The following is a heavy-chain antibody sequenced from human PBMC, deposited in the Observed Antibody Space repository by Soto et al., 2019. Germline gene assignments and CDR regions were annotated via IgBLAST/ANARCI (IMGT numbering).Heavy chain of an antibody. CDR2: IRSKANSYAT. Sequence: GGSLRLSCSAPGFPFIGSAMHWVRQASGKGLEWVGRIRSKANSYATAYAASVKGRFTISRDDSKNTAYLQMNSLKTEDTAVYYCTRRGGNWNYVSGPGYYMDVWGKGT. V-gene: IGHV3-73*01. CDR1: GFPFIGSA. CDR3: TRRGGNWNYVSGPGYYMDV. J-gene: IGHJ6*03. D-gene: IGHD1-7*01.